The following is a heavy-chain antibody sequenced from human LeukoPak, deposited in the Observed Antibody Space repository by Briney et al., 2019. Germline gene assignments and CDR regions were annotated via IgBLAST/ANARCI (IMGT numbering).Heavy chain of an antibody. J-gene: IGHJ4*02. V-gene: IGHV4-59*08. CDR3: ARHAAALPEYYDILTGYYKMVDGGGDY. CDR2: IYYSGST. CDR1: GGSISSYY. D-gene: IGHD3-9*01. Sequence: PSETLSLTCTVSGGSISSYYWSWIRQPPGKGLEWIGYIYYSGSTYYNPSLKSRVTISVDTSKNQFSLKLSSVTAADTAVYYCARHAAALPEYYDILTGYYKMVDGGGDYWGQGTLVTVSS.